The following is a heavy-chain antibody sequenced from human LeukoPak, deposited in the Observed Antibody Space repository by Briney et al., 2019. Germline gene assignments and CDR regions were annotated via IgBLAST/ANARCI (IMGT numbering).Heavy chain of an antibody. CDR1: GFTFSSYW. D-gene: IGHD3-22*01. CDR2: IKSDGKT. J-gene: IGHJ1*01. CDR3: ARAPSEIGGYYPEYFRH. Sequence: GGSLRLSCAASGFTFSSYWMHWVRQAPGKGLVWVSRIKSDGKTNYADSVKGRFTISRDNAKNTVSLQMNSLRAEDTGVYYCARAPSEIGGYYPEYFRHWGQGTLVIVSS. V-gene: IGHV3-74*01.